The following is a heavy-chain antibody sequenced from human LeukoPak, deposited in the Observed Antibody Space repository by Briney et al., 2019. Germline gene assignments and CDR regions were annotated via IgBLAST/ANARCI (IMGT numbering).Heavy chain of an antibody. CDR3: ARLKIDGTHFDY. J-gene: IGHJ4*02. Sequence: GGSLRLSCAASGFTVSNNYMSWVRQTPGKGLEWVSVIYVGGSAYYADSVKGRFTISGDSSKNTLYLQMNSLRAEDTAAYYCARLKIDGTHFDYWGQGTLVTVSS. D-gene: IGHD3-9*01. CDR2: IYVGGSA. V-gene: IGHV3-53*01. CDR1: GFTVSNNY.